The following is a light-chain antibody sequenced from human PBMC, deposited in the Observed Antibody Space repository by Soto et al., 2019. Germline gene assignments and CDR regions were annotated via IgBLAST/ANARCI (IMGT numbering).Light chain of an antibody. CDR3: QQYNNWPIT. CDR1: QSIGSN. Sequence: EIVMTQSPATLSVSPVDRATLSCMASQSIGSNLAWYQQKPGQAPRLLIYGVSTRATGIPARFSGSGSGTEFTLSINSLQSEDFAVYYCQQYNNWPITFGQGTRLEI. V-gene: IGKV3-15*01. CDR2: GVS. J-gene: IGKJ5*01.